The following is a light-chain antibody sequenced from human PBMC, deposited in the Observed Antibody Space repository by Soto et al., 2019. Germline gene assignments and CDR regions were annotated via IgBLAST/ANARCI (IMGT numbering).Light chain of an antibody. CDR2: GAS. CDR1: QSVSSK. J-gene: IGKJ2*01. V-gene: IGKV3-15*01. Sequence: EIVMTQSPATLSVSPGESATLSCRASQSVSSKLAWYQQQPDQAPRLLIYGASTRATGIPARFSGSGSGTEFTLTISGLQSEDFAVYYCQQYNTWYTFGQGTKLEIK. CDR3: QQYNTWYT.